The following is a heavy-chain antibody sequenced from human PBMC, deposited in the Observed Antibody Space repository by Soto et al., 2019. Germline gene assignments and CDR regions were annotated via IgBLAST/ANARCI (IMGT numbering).Heavy chain of an antibody. CDR1: GGSFSGYY. D-gene: IGHD5-12*01. J-gene: IGHJ5*02. Sequence: SETLSLTCAVYGGSFSGYYWSWIRQPPGKGLEWIGEINHSGSTNYNPSLKSRVTISVDTSKNQFSLKLSSVTAADTAVYYCARGRKRSGYDLSSEFNWFDPWGQGTLVTVSS. CDR3: ARGRKRSGYDLSSEFNWFDP. V-gene: IGHV4-34*01. CDR2: INHSGST.